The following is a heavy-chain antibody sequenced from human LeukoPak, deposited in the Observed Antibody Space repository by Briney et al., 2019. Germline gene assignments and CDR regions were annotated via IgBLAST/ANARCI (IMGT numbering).Heavy chain of an antibody. CDR3: ARRAGDYSHPYDY. J-gene: IGHJ4*02. V-gene: IGHV3-21*04. CDR2: ISSSSSYI. Sequence: KPGGSLRLSCAASGFTFSSYSMNWVRQAPGKGLEWVSSISSSSSYIYYADSVKGRFTISRDNSKNTVHLQMNSLRAEDTAVYYCARRAGDYSHPYDYWGQGTLVTVSS. CDR1: GFTFSSYS. D-gene: IGHD3-22*01.